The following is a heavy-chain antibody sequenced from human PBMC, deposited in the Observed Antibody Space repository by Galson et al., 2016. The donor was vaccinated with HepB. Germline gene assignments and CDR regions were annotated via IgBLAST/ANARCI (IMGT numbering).Heavy chain of an antibody. CDR2: IFSGGNNK. V-gene: IGHV3-30*18. CDR3: AKDDDASGFPPLYSGFFDY. Sequence: SLRLSCATSGFSFSGYGMHWVRQAPGKGLEWVATIFSGGNNKYYAESVKGRFTVSRDNSKNTLYLQMNGLRVEDTAVYFCAKDDDASGFPPLYSGFFDYWGQGTLVTVSS. D-gene: IGHD3-22*01. J-gene: IGHJ4*02. CDR1: GFSFSGYG.